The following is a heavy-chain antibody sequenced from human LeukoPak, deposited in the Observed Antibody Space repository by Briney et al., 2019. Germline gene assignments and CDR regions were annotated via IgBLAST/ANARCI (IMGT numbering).Heavy chain of an antibody. Sequence: SETLSLTCTVSGGSIISYYWSWIRQPPGKGLEWIGYIYYSGSTNYNPSLKSRVTISVDTSKNQFSLKLSSVTAADTAVYYCARARIAARRYYFDYWGQGTLVTVSS. CDR2: IYYSGST. J-gene: IGHJ4*02. CDR3: ARARIAARRYYFDY. CDR1: GGSIISYY. V-gene: IGHV4-59*08. D-gene: IGHD6-6*01.